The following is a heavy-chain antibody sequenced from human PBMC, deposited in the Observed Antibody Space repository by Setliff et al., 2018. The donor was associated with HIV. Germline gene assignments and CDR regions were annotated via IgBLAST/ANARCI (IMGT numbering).Heavy chain of an antibody. Sequence: LRLSCAASGFKFDDYGMSWVRQGPGKGLEWVAGISWSGSGIGYGDSVKGRFTISRDDDRNFLFLQMNSLRTDDTAVYFCARDFSTYYSIDSWGQGTLVTVSS. CDR1: GFKFDDYG. D-gene: IGHD3-22*01. J-gene: IGHJ4*02. CDR2: ISWSGSGI. V-gene: IGHV3-20*04. CDR3: ARDFSTYYSIDS.